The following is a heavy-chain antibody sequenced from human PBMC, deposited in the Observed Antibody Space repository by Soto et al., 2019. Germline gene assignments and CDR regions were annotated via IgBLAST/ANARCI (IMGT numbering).Heavy chain of an antibody. CDR3: ARTDLRYFDWSPDAFDI. CDR1: GGSISSYY. D-gene: IGHD3-9*01. Sequence: PSETLSLTCTVSGGSISSYYWSWIRQPPGKGLEWIGYIYYSGSTNYNPSLKSRVTISVDTSKNQFSLKLSSVTAADTAVYYCARTDLRYFDWSPDAFDIWGQGTMVTVS. V-gene: IGHV4-59*01. J-gene: IGHJ3*02. CDR2: IYYSGST.